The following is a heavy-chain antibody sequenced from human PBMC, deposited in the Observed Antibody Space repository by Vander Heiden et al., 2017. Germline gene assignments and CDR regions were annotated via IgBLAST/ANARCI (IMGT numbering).Heavy chain of an antibody. V-gene: IGHV3-48*02. Sequence: EVQLVESGGGLVQPGGSLRLSCAVSGFTFSSYTMNWVRQAPGKGLEWLSYISSDSTTIYYADSVKGRVTISRDNAKNSLYLQMNSLRDEDTAVYYCTAGSPVDYWGQGTLVTVSS. CDR3: TAGSPVDY. J-gene: IGHJ4*02. D-gene: IGHD6-25*01. CDR2: ISSDSTTI. CDR1: GFTFSSYT.